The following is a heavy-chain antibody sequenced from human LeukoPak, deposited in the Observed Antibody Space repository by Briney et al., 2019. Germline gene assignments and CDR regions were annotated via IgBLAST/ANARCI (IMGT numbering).Heavy chain of an antibody. D-gene: IGHD1-26*01. Sequence: PGGSLRLSCAASGFTFSSYGMHWVRQAPGKGLEWVAVISYDGSNKYYADSVKGRFTISRDNSKNTLYLQMNSLRAEDTAVYYCAKAAQWELRLSPFDYWGQGTLVTVSS. CDR2: ISYDGSNK. J-gene: IGHJ4*02. CDR1: GFTFSSYG. V-gene: IGHV3-30*18. CDR3: AKAAQWELRLSPFDY.